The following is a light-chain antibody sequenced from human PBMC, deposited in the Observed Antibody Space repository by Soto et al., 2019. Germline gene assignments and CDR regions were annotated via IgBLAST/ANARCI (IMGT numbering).Light chain of an antibody. CDR3: NSYTSSSTLV. CDR2: EVS. V-gene: IGLV2-14*01. J-gene: IGLJ1*01. CDR1: SSDVGGYNY. Sequence: QSALTQPASVSGSPGQSITISCTGTSSDVGGYNYVSWYQQYPGKAPKLMIYEVSNRPSGVSNRFAGSKSGNTASLTISGLHAEDEADYYCNSYTSSSTLVFGTGTKVTVL.